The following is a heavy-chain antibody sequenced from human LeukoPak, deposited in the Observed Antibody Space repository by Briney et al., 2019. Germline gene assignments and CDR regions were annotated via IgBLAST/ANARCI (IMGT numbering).Heavy chain of an antibody. J-gene: IGHJ4*02. CDR2: INHSGST. CDR3: ARAPPRYYDSSGKPSFFDY. CDR1: GGSFSGSY. V-gene: IGHV4-34*01. Sequence: SETLSLTCAVYGGSFSGSYWTWIRQPPGKGLEWIGEINHSGSTNYNPSLKSRVTISVDTSKNQFSLKLSSVTAADTAVYYCARAPPRYYDSSGKPSFFDYWGQGTLVTVSS. D-gene: IGHD3-22*01.